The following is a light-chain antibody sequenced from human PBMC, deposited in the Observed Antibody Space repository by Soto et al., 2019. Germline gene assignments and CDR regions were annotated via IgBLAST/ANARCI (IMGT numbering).Light chain of an antibody. J-gene: IGKJ4*02. CDR2: AAS. V-gene: IGKV1-12*01. CDR3: QQANSFPRT. CDR1: QDISCW. Sequence: IQMTHSPSSVSASVGDRATITCRASQDISCWLAWYQQKPGEAPHLLIYAASTLQGGVQSRFSGSGSGTDYTLTISNLQPEDFATYYCQQANSFPRTFGGGTKVEIK.